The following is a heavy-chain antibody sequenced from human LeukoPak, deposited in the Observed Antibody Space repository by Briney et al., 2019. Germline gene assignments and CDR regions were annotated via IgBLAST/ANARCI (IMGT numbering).Heavy chain of an antibody. CDR1: GGSINSDGYY. J-gene: IGHJ4*02. D-gene: IGHD6-19*01. V-gene: IGHV4-39*07. CDR3: ARDMRAVAGLFDY. CDR2: INHSGST. Sequence: PSETLSLTCNVSGGSINSDGYYWSWIRQPPGKGLEWIGEINHSGSTNYNPSLKSRVTISVDTSKNQFSLKLSSVTAADTAVYYCARDMRAVAGLFDYWGQGTLVTVSS.